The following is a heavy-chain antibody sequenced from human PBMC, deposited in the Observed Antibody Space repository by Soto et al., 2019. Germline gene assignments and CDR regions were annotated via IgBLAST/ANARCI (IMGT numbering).Heavy chain of an antibody. CDR3: AKVPRPLYSSSSWDY. V-gene: IGHV3-23*01. CDR1: GFTFSSYA. D-gene: IGHD6-6*01. Sequence: GGSLRLSCAASGFTFSSYAMSWVRQAPGKGLEWVSAISGSGGSTYYADSVKGRFTISRDNSKNTLYLQMNSLRAEDTAVYYCAKVPRPLYSSSSWDYWGQGTLVTVSS. CDR2: ISGSGGST. J-gene: IGHJ4*02.